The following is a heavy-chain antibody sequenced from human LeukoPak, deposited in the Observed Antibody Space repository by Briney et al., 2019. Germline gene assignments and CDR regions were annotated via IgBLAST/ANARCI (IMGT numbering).Heavy chain of an antibody. Sequence: SVKVSCKASGGTFSSYAISWVRQAPGQGLEWMGGIIPIFGTANYAQKFQGRVTITTDESTSTAYMELSSLRAEDTAVYYCARGYYDSSGYYYFGYWGQGTLVTVSS. J-gene: IGHJ4*02. CDR3: ARGYYDSSGYYYFGY. V-gene: IGHV1-69*05. CDR2: IIPIFGTA. CDR1: GGTFSSYA. D-gene: IGHD3-22*01.